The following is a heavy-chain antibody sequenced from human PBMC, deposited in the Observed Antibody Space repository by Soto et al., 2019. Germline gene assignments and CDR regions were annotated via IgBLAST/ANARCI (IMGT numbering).Heavy chain of an antibody. CDR1: GFSFDDFA. CDR2: ISWNSGNI. D-gene: IGHD1-26*01. J-gene: IGHJ4*02. Sequence: EVQLVESGGGLVQPGRSLRLSCAASGFSFDDFAMHWVRHVPGKGLEWVSGISWNSGNIVYADSVKGRFTISRDNAKNSLYLYMNSLRDEDTALYYCGKDRSISGTYQAIDHWGQGTLVTVSS. V-gene: IGHV3-9*01. CDR3: GKDRSISGTYQAIDH.